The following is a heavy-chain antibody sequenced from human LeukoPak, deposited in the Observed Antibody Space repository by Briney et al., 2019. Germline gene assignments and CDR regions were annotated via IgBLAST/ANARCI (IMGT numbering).Heavy chain of an antibody. CDR2: ISSSGSTI. Sequence: GGSLRLSCAASGFTFSSYEMNWVRQAPGKGLEWVSYISSSGSTIYYADSVKGRFIISRDNAKNSLYLQMNSLRAEDTAVYYCARDEPVWGYWGQGTLVTVSS. CDR3: ARDEPVWGY. V-gene: IGHV3-48*03. D-gene: IGHD3-16*01. J-gene: IGHJ4*02. CDR1: GFTFSSYE.